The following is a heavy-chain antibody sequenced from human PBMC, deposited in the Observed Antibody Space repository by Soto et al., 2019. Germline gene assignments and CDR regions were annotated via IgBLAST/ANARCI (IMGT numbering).Heavy chain of an antibody. CDR2: IFSKDER. V-gene: IGHV2-26*01. D-gene: IGHD1-26*01. CDR3: ARASESHGDGARYYYGMDV. CDR1: GFSLRDTKMG. J-gene: IGHJ6*01. Sequence: QVTLKESGPVLVKPTETLTLTCIVSGFSLRDTKMGVTWIRQPPGKALEWLAHIFSKDERSYSTSLKSRLTISKDTSKSQVVLTMTNMDPVDTATYYCARASESHGDGARYYYGMDVW.